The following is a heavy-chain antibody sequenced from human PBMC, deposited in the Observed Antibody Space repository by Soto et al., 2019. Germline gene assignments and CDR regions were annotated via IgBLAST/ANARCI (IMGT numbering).Heavy chain of an antibody. D-gene: IGHD3-3*01. CDR3: ARDQGTYYDFWR. CDR2: IWYDGSNK. J-gene: IGHJ4*02. Sequence: GGSLRLSCAASGFTFSSYGMHWVRQAPGKGLEWVAVIWYDGSNKYYADSVKGRFTISRDNSKNTLYLQMNSLRAEDTAVYYCARDQGTYYDFWRGGQGTLVTVSS. CDR1: GFTFSSYG. V-gene: IGHV3-33*01.